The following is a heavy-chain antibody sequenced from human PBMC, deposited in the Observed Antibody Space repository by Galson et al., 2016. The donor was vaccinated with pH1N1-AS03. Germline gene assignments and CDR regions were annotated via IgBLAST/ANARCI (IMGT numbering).Heavy chain of an antibody. Sequence: SVKVSCKASGYTFSNFGMSWVRQAPGQGLEWMGWISPQNGNTQYAQRLEGRVTMTTDTSTSTAYMELWSLTYDDTAVYYCARAAPFDPWGPGRVVIVSS. D-gene: IGHD2-15*01. CDR3: ARAAPFDP. V-gene: IGHV1-18*04. CDR1: GYTFSNFG. CDR2: ISPQNGNT. J-gene: IGHJ5*02.